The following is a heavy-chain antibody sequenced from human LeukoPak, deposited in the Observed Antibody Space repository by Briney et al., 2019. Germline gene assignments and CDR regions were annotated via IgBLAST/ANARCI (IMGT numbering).Heavy chain of an antibody. CDR3: ARGRRGGSCYSPLDYYYYYGMDV. D-gene: IGHD2-15*01. CDR2: INHSGST. J-gene: IGHJ6*02. CDR1: GGSFSGYY. Sequence: SETLSLTCAVYGGSFSGYYWSWIRQPPGKGLEWIGEINHSGSTNYNPSLKSRVTISVDTSKDQFSLKLSSVTAADTAVYYCARGRRGGSCYSPLDYYYYYGMDVWGQGTTVTVSS. V-gene: IGHV4-34*01.